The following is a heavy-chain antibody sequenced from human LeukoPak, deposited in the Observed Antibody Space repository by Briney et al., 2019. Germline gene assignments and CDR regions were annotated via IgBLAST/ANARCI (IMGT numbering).Heavy chain of an antibody. CDR3: ARSIIGTRSKFDY. CDR1: GGSITSTSYY. J-gene: IGHJ4*02. CDR2: IYYGGST. V-gene: IGHV4-39*06. D-gene: IGHD1/OR15-1a*01. Sequence: PSETLSLTCTVSGGSITSTSYYWGWIRQPPGKGLEWIGTIYYGGSTYYSPSLKSRVTISLDTSKNQFALKLSSVTAADTAVYYCARSIIGTRSKFDYWGQGTLVTVSS.